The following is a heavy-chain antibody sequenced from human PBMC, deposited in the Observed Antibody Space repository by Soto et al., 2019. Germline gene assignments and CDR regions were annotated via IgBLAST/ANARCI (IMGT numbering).Heavy chain of an antibody. CDR2: IYPGDYET. V-gene: IGHV5-51*01. CDR1: GYTFSNFW. D-gene: IGHD6-13*01. Sequence: PGESLKISCQCSGYTFSNFWIAWVRQLPGKGLEWMGIIYPGDYETRYSPSFHGKVTISADRSIGTAYLQWSSLEASDSAFYFCARSSRSSPCFHHWGQGALVTVS. J-gene: IGHJ4*02. CDR3: ARSSRSSPCFHH.